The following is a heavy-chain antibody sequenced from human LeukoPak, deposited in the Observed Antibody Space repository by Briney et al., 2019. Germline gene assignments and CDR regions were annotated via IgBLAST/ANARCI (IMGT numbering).Heavy chain of an antibody. CDR3: ARDPSGAVANY. Sequence: GGSLSLSCAASGFTFSSYSMNWVRQAPGKGLEWVSSISSSSSYIYYTDSVKGRFTISRDNAKNSLYLQMNSLRAEDTAVYYCARDPSGAVANYGGQGTLVTVSS. CDR2: ISSSSSYI. D-gene: IGHD2-15*01. CDR1: GFTFSSYS. V-gene: IGHV3-21*01. J-gene: IGHJ4*02.